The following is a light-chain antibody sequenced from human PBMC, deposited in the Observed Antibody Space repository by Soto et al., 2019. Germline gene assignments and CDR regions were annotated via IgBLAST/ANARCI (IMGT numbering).Light chain of an antibody. J-gene: IGLJ3*02. V-gene: IGLV2-11*01. CDR2: DVS. CDR3: CSYAGSYTWV. Sequence: QSALTQPRSVSGSPGQSVTISCTGTSIDVGAYNCVYWYQQHPGKPPKLMICDVSKRPSGVPDRFSGSKSGNAASLTISGLQAEDEADYYCCSYAGSYTWVFGGGTKLTVL. CDR1: SIDVGAYNC.